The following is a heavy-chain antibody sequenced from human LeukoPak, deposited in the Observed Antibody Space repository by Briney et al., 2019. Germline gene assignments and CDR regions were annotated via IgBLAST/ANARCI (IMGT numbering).Heavy chain of an antibody. D-gene: IGHD6-13*01. V-gene: IGHV3-7*01. CDR1: GFTFSSYW. Sequence: GGSLRLSCVASGFTFSSYWMTWARQAPGKGLEWVANMNQDGSEIYHVDSVKDRFTISRDNPKKSLYLQMNSLRAEDTAVYYRARSDSSSWYSLHDYWGQGTLVTVSS. CDR3: ARSDSSSWYSLHDY. J-gene: IGHJ4*02. CDR2: MNQDGSEI.